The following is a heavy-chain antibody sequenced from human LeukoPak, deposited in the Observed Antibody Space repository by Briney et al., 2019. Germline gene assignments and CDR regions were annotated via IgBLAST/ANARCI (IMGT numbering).Heavy chain of an antibody. J-gene: IGHJ4*02. Sequence: PGGSLRLSCAASGFTFSTYGMHWVRQAPGKGLEWVAVIWADESNHFYVDSVKGRFTVSRDISRNTLYLQLNSLRAEDTAVYYCAREQGSSWSYYFDYWGQGTLVTVSS. CDR2: IWADESNH. CDR3: AREQGSSWSYYFDY. D-gene: IGHD6-13*01. CDR1: GFTFSTYG. V-gene: IGHV3-33*01.